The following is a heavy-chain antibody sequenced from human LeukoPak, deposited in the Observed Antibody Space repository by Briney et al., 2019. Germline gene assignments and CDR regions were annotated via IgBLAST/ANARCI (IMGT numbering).Heavy chain of an antibody. Sequence: SETLSLTCTVSGGSISSYYWSWIRQPPGKGLEWIGYIYYSGSTNYNPSPKSRVTISVDTSKNQFSLKLSSVTAADTAVYYCARVRMVRGVIDPPSSNWGQGTLVTVSS. D-gene: IGHD3-10*01. CDR2: IYYSGST. CDR1: GGSISSYY. CDR3: ARVRMVRGVIDPPSSN. J-gene: IGHJ4*02. V-gene: IGHV4-59*01.